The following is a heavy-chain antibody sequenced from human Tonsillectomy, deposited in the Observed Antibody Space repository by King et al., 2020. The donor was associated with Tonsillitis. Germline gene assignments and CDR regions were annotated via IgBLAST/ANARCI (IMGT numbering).Heavy chain of an antibody. CDR2: ISGSGAST. CDR3: VKDSRYCSSSSCYGGGYYMDV. D-gene: IGHD2-2*01. Sequence: VQLLESGGGLVQPGGSLRLSCAASGFTFSSYAMNWVRQAPGKGLEWASGISGSGASTYYADSVKGRFTISRDNSKNTLYLQMNSLRAEDTAVYYWVKDSRYCSSSSCYGGGYYMDVWGKGTTVTVSS. J-gene: IGHJ6*03. CDR1: GFTFSSYA. V-gene: IGHV3-23*01.